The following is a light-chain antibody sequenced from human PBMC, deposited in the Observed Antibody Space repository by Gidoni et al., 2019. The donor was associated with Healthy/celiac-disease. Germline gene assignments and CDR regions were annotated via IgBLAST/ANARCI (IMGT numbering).Light chain of an antibody. CDR1: SSDVGGYNY. CDR3: SSYAGSNNLV. CDR2: EVS. Sequence: QSALTQPPSASGSPGQSVTISCTGTSSDVGGYNYVSGYQQQPGKAPKLMIYEVSTRPSGVPDRFSGSKSGNTASLTVSGLQAEDEADYYCSSYAGSNNLVFGGGTKLTVL. V-gene: IGLV2-8*01. J-gene: IGLJ2*01.